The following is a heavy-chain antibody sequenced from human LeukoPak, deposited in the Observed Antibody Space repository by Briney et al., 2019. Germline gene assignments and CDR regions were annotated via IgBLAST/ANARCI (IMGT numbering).Heavy chain of an antibody. CDR2: ISGSGGST. V-gene: IGHV3-23*01. CDR3: AELGITMIGGV. D-gene: IGHD3-10*02. J-gene: IGHJ6*04. Sequence: GGSLRLSCAASGFTFSSYAMSWVRQAPGKGREWVSAISGSGGSTYYEDSVKGGFTISRDNSKNTLYLQMNSLRAEDTAVYYCAELGITMIGGVWGKGTTVTISS. CDR1: GFTFSSYA.